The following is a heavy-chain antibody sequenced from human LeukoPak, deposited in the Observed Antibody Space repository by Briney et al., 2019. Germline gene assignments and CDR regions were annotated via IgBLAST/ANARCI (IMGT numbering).Heavy chain of an antibody. J-gene: IGHJ6*02. CDR2: IYYSGST. V-gene: IGHV4-59*08. CDR1: GGSISSYY. CDR3: ARHVSYYYYGMDV. Sequence: SETLSLTCTVSGGSISSYYWSWIRQPPGKGLEWIGYIYYSGSTNYNPSLKSRVTISVDTSKNQFSLKLSSVTAADTAVYYCARHVSYYYYGMDVWGQGTTVTVSS.